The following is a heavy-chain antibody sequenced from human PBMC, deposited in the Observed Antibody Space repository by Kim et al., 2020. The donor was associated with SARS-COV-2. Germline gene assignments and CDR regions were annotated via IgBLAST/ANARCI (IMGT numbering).Heavy chain of an antibody. J-gene: IGHJ4*02. CDR3: SKDHPSSGWPTFDS. Sequence: GGSLRLSCVASGFTFSSRAMRWVRQTPGKGLEWVASINNGGNPYYAASVKSRFTVSRDITKATLYLQMNSLRAEDTALYYCSKDHPSSGWPTFDSCGQ. CDR1: GFTFSSRA. D-gene: IGHD6-19*01. CDR2: INNGGNP. V-gene: IGHV3-23*01.